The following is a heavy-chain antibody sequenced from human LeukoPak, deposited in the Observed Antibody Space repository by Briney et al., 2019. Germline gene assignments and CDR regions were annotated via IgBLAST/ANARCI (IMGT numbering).Heavy chain of an antibody. CDR2: IYYSGST. V-gene: IGHV4-39*01. Sequence: SETLSLTCTVSGGSISSSSYYWGWIRQPPGTGLEWIGSIYYSGSTYYNPSLKSRVTISVDTSKNQFSLKLSSLTAADTAVYYCARQWLVLIGDTMYDYWGQGTLVTVSS. CDR3: ARQWLVLIGDTMYDY. D-gene: IGHD6-19*01. J-gene: IGHJ4*02. CDR1: GGSISSSSYY.